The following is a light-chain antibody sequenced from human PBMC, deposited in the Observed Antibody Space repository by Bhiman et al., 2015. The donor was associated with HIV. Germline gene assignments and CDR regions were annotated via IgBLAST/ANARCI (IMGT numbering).Light chain of an antibody. CDR3: GTWDRSLSAGGV. CDR1: KLGEQY. J-gene: IGLJ1*01. CDR2: QDS. Sequence: YELTQPPSVSVYPGQTASITCSGDKLGEQYVCWFQQKAGQSPVLVMYQDSKRPSGIPDRFSGSKSGTSATLGITGLQTGDEADYYCGTWDRSLSAGGVFGTGTKVTVL. V-gene: IGLV3-1*01.